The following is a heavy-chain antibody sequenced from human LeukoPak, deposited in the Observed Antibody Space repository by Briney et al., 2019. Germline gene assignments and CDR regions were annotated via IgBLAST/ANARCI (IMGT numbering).Heavy chain of an antibody. CDR1: GFTFSSYW. CDR3: ARGRFWSNYFDY. V-gene: IGHV3-74*01. J-gene: IGHJ4*02. D-gene: IGHD3-3*01. CDR2: INSDGSST. Sequence: GGSLRLSCAASGFTFSSYWMHWVRQAPGKGLVWVSRINSDGSSTSYADSVKGRFTTSRDNAKNTLYLQMNSLRAEDTAVYYCARGRFWSNYFDYWGQGTLVTVSS.